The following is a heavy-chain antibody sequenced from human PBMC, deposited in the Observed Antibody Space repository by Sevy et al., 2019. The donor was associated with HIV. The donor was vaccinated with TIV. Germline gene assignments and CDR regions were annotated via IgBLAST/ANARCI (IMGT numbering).Heavy chain of an antibody. D-gene: IGHD3-22*01. Sequence: GGSLRLSCAASGFTFSSYAMHWVRQAPGKGLEWVAARSNDGSNKYYEDSVMGRFTISRDNSKNTLYLQMNSLRAEDTAVDYCARGEHGYYDSSGYYPYWGQGTLVTVSS. CDR1: GFTFSSYA. J-gene: IGHJ4*02. V-gene: IGHV3-30-3*01. CDR3: ARGEHGYYDSSGYYPY. CDR2: RSNDGSNK.